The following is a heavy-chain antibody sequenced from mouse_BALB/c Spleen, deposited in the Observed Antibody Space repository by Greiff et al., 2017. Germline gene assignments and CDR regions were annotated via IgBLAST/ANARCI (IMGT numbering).Heavy chain of an antibody. J-gene: IGHJ2*01. CDR3: ARSNYYGYELDY. CDR1: GYTFTSYY. CDR2: IYPGDGST. Sequence: QVQLQQPGAELVKPGASVKLSCKASGYTFTSYYIHWVKQRPGQGLEWIGWIYPGDGSTKYNEKFKGKTTLTADKSSSTAYMLLSSLTSEDSAIYFCARSNYYGYELDYWGQGTTLTVSS. D-gene: IGHD1-2*01. V-gene: IGHV1S56*01.